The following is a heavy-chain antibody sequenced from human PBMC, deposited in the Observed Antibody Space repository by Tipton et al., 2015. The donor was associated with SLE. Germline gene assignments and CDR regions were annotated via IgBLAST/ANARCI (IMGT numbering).Heavy chain of an antibody. CDR3: ARREYCGGDCYWDDAFDI. Sequence: QLVQSGAEVKKPGESLKISCKGSGYTFTSYWIGWVRQMPGKGLEWMGIIYPVDSDTRCSPSFQGQVTISADKSISTAYLQWSSLKASDTAIYYCARREYCGGDCYWDDAFDIWGQGTMVTVSS. D-gene: IGHD2-21*02. V-gene: IGHV5-51*01. CDR2: IYPVDSDT. J-gene: IGHJ3*02. CDR1: GYTFTSYW.